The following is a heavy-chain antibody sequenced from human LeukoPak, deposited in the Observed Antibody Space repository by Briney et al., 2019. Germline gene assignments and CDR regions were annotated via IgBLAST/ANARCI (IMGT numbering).Heavy chain of an antibody. CDR1: GFTFDDYA. V-gene: IGHV3-9*01. CDR2: ISWNSGSI. D-gene: IGHD1-26*01. J-gene: IGHJ4*02. CDR3: ARDSTDGVIPRQLHPPFDY. Sequence: GGSLRLSCAASGFTFDDYAMHWVRQAPGKGLEWVSGISWNSGSIGYADSVKGRFTISRDNAKNSLYLQMNSLRPEDTAVYYCARDSTDGVIPRQLHPPFDYWGQGVLVAVSS.